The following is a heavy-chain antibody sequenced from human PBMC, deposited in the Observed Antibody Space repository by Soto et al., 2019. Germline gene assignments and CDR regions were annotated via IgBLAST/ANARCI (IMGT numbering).Heavy chain of an antibody. D-gene: IGHD1-26*01. CDR3: ARGATWAFDS. J-gene: IGHJ4*02. CDR1: GFTLSSYW. CDR2: INYDGSST. Sequence: EVQLVESGGGLVQPGGSLRLSCAVSGFTLSSYWMHWVRQAPGKGLVWVSRINYDGSSTNYADSVKGRFTISRDTSKNTLYLQLNTLRADDTAVYYCARGATWAFDSWGQGTLVTVSS. V-gene: IGHV3-74*01.